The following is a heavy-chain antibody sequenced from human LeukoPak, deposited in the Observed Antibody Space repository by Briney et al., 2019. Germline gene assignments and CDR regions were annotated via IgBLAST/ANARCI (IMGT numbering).Heavy chain of an antibody. CDR2: ISGSGGST. CDR1: GFTFSSYA. Sequence: GGSLRLSCAASGFTFSSYAMSWVRQAPGKGLEWVSAISGSGGSTYYADSVKGRFTISRDNSKNTLYLQMNSLRTEDTAAYYCARDRQESSSWSYYFDYWGQGTLVTVSS. D-gene: IGHD6-13*01. CDR3: ARDRQESSSWSYYFDY. V-gene: IGHV3-23*01. J-gene: IGHJ4*02.